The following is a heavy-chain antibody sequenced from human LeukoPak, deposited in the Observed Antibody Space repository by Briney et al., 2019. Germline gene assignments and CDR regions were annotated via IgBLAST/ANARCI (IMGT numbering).Heavy chain of an antibody. D-gene: IGHD3-9*01. CDR3: ARDRHRDILTGYYFDY. Sequence: GGSLRLSCAASGFTFSSYRMSWVRQAPGKGLEWVANIKQDGSGKYYVDSVKGRFTISRDNAKNSLYLQMNSLRAEDTAVYYCARDRHRDILTGYYFDYWGQGTLVTVSS. CDR1: GFTFSSYR. J-gene: IGHJ4*02. V-gene: IGHV3-7*01. CDR2: IKQDGSGK.